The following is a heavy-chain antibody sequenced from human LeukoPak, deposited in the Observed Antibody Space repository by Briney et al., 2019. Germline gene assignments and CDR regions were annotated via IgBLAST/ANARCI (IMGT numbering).Heavy chain of an antibody. CDR1: GFAFSSYA. V-gene: IGHV3-23*01. CDR2: ISGSGGST. CDR3: ARDPIALGSSWYFDY. J-gene: IGHJ4*02. D-gene: IGHD6-13*01. Sequence: PGGSLRLSCAASGFAFSSYAMSWVRQAPGKGLEWVSAISGSGGSTYYADSAKGRFTISRDNSKNTLYLQMNSLRAEDTAIYYCARDPIALGSSWYFDYWGQGTLVTVSS.